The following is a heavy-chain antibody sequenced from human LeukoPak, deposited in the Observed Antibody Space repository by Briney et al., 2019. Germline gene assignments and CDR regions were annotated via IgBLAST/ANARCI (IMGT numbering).Heavy chain of an antibody. CDR1: GYTFANYG. V-gene: IGHV1-18*01. CDR2: ISAYNGNT. D-gene: IGHD2-15*01. CDR3: ARDDKRHCSGGSCPAYFDY. J-gene: IGHJ4*02. Sequence: ASVEVSCKASGYTFANYGISWVRQAPGQGLEWIAWISAYNGNTNYALKLRGRVTMTTDTSTSTAYLELRSLRSDDTALYYCARDDKRHCSGGSCPAYFDYWGQGTLVTVSS.